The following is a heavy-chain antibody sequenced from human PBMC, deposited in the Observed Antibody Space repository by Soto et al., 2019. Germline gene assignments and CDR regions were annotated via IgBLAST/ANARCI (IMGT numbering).Heavy chain of an antibody. D-gene: IGHD2-21*02. CDR3: ARDLPLYCRGDCNFDF. CDR1: GFTFRNDW. V-gene: IGHV3-30*03. Sequence: GGSLRLSCAASGFTFRNDWMNWVRQAPGKGLEWVTGISYDGGERFYADSVKGRFTISRDNSKNRLDLQMSSLRPEDTAVYYCARDLPLYCRGDCNFDFWGQGTLVTVSS. CDR2: ISYDGGER. J-gene: IGHJ4*02.